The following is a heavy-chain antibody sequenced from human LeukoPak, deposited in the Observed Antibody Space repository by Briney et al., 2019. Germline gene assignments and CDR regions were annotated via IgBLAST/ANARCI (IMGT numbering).Heavy chain of an antibody. Sequence: GGSLRLSCAASGFTFSSYTMNGVRQPPGKGLEWVSYIDLSGSTLYYVDSVKGRFTISRDNAKNSLYLQMNSLRAEDTAVYYCARGPPLFDPWGQGTLVAVSS. CDR2: IDLSGSTL. V-gene: IGHV3-48*04. CDR3: ARGPPLFDP. J-gene: IGHJ5*02. CDR1: GFTFSSYT.